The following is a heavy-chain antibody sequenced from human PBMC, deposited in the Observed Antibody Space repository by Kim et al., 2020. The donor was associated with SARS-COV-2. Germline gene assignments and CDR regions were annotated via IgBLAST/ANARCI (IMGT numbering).Heavy chain of an antibody. CDR2: IYYSGST. CDR3: ARQERGYGGNSGYFDY. D-gene: IGHD4-17*01. J-gene: IGHJ4*02. Sequence: SETLSLTCTVSGGSISSYYWSWIRQPPGKGLEWIGYIYYSGSTNYNPSLKSRVTISVDTSKNQFSLKLSSVTAADTAVYYCARQERGYGGNSGYFDYWGQGTLVTVSS. V-gene: IGHV4-59*08. CDR1: GGSISSYY.